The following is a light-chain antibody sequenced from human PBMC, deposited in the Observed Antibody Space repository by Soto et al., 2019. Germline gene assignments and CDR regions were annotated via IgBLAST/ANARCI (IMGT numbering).Light chain of an antibody. Sequence: QSALTQPPSVSAAPGQRVTISCSGSASNIGNNSVSWYQQLPGAAPKLLIYDDNNRPSGIPDRFSGSKSGTSATLGITGLQTGDEADYYCGTWDTSLPACVFGPGTQLTVL. CDR1: ASNIGNNS. CDR2: DDN. J-gene: IGLJ7*01. CDR3: GTWDTSLPACV. V-gene: IGLV1-51*01.